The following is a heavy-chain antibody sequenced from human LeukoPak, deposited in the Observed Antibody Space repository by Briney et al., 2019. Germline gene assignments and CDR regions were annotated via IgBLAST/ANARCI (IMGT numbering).Heavy chain of an antibody. J-gene: IGHJ5*02. CDR3: ARERSTYAGAPENWFDP. CDR1: GGSISSDGYS. D-gene: IGHD2-2*01. V-gene: IGHV4-30-2*01. CDR2: IYYSGST. Sequence: SQTLSLTCAVSGGSISSDGYSWSWIRQPPGKGLEWIGYIYYSGSTYYNPSLKSRVTISVDRSKTQFSLKLSSVTAADTAVYYCARERSTYAGAPENWFDPWGQGIPVTVSS.